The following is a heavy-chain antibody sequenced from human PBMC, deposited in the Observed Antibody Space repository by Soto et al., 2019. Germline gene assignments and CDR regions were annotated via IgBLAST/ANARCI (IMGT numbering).Heavy chain of an antibody. Sequence: SETLSLTCTVSGGSISSSSYYWGWIRQPPGKGLEWIGSIYYSGSTYYNPSLKSRVTISVDTSKNQFSLKLSSVTAADTAVYYCARPVTFMAARRIVAFDIWGQGTMVTVSS. V-gene: IGHV4-39*01. J-gene: IGHJ3*02. CDR2: IYYSGST. CDR3: ARPVTFMAARRIVAFDI. D-gene: IGHD6-6*01. CDR1: GGSISSSSYY.